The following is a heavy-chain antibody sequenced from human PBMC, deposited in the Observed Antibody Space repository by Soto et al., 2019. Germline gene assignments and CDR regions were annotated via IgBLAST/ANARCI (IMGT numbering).Heavy chain of an antibody. CDR2: ISYDGSNK. CDR1: GFTFSSYA. Sequence: PVGSLRLSCAASGFTFSSYAMHWVRQAPGKGLEWVAVISYDGSNKYYADSVKGRFTISRDNSKNTLYLQMNSLRAEDTAVYYCARDPTAGYSYGSTDYWGQGTLVTVSS. J-gene: IGHJ4*02. V-gene: IGHV3-30-3*01. D-gene: IGHD5-18*01. CDR3: ARDPTAGYSYGSTDY.